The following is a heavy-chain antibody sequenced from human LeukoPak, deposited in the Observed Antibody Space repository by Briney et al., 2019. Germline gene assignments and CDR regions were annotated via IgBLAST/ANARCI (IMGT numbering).Heavy chain of an antibody. V-gene: IGHV5-51*01. Sequence: GESLKISCEASGYSFSTYWIDWVRQMPGKGLEWMGSLYPGDSDTRYSPSFQGQVTISADKSISTAYLQWSSLKASDTAMYYCARRITAAESYFDYWGQGTLVTASS. CDR3: ARRITAAESYFDY. D-gene: IGHD6-13*01. J-gene: IGHJ4*02. CDR2: LYPGDSDT. CDR1: GYSFSTYW.